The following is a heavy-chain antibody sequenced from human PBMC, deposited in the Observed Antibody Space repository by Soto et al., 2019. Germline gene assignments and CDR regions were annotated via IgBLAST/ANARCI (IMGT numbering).Heavy chain of an antibody. J-gene: IGHJ4*02. D-gene: IGHD1-7*01. CDR3: ARDIGTTYFDY. V-gene: IGHV3-33*01. CDR1: GFTFSSYG. Sequence: GGSLRLSCAASGFTFSSYGMHWVRQAPGKGLGWVAVIWYDGSNKYYADSVKGRFTISRDNSKNTLYLQMNSLRAEDTAVYYCARDIGTTYFDYWGQGTLVTVSS. CDR2: IWYDGSNK.